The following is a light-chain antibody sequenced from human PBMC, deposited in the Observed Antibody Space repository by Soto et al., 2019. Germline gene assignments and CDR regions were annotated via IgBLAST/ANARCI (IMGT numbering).Light chain of an antibody. CDR2: SAS. Sequence: DIQLTQSPSVLSASVGDTVTITCRASQALSNYLAWYQQKPGKAPDLLIYSASTLQSGVPSRFSGSGSETEFSLTIRALQPEDFATYYCQQLSRYPLTFGGGTRWIS. J-gene: IGKJ4*01. CDR3: QQLSRYPLT. CDR1: QALSNY. V-gene: IGKV1-9*01.